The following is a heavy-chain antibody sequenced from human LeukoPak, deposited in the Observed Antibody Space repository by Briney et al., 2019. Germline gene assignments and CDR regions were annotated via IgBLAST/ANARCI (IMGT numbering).Heavy chain of an antibody. Sequence: ASVKVSCKTSGYIFTDYCISWVRQAPGQGLEWMGWISAYNGNTNYAQKLQGRVTMTTDTSTSTAYMELRSLRSADTAVYYCARGEGLRFLEPLHYWGQGTLVTVSS. CDR1: GYIFTDYC. V-gene: IGHV1-18*01. D-gene: IGHD3-3*01. CDR3: ARGEGLRFLEPLHY. CDR2: ISAYNGNT. J-gene: IGHJ4*02.